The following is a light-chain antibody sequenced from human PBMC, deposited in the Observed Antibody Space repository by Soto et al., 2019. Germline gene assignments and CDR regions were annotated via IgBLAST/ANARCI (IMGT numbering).Light chain of an antibody. CDR2: GVS. CDR1: QSIVANY. CDR3: QQYGSSPGT. Sequence: EIVLTQSPGTLSLSPGEGATLSCRASQSIVANYLAWYHQKPGQSPRLLIYGVSSRATGIPDRFSGSGSRTDFTLPINRLEPEDSAVYYCQQYGSSPGTVGQGTKVEIK. J-gene: IGKJ1*01. V-gene: IGKV3-20*01.